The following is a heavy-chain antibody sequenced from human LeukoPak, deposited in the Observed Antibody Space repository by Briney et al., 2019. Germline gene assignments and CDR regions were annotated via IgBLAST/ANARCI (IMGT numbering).Heavy chain of an antibody. D-gene: IGHD4-11*01. Sequence: GGSLRLSCAASGFTFGHYGFHWVRQAPGKGLEWVAVIWSDGTNQFYADSVKGRFTISRDSSQKTVYLEMHSLRTEDTAMYYRAKDAQRGFDYSNSLEYWGPGTLVTVSS. J-gene: IGHJ4*02. CDR1: GFTFGHYG. CDR3: AKDAQRGFDYSNSLEY. CDR2: IWSDGTNQ. V-gene: IGHV3-33*06.